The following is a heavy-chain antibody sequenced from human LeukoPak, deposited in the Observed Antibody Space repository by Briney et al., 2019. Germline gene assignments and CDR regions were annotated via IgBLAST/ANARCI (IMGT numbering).Heavy chain of an antibody. Sequence: SETLSLTCTVSGGSISSYYWSWIRQPPGKGLEWIGYIYYSGSTNYNPSLKSRVTISVDTSKNQFSLKLSSVTAADTAVYYCAGRGIAVADYPYWGQATLVTVSS. CDR2: IYYSGST. CDR3: AGRGIAVADYPY. J-gene: IGHJ4*02. D-gene: IGHD6-19*01. V-gene: IGHV4-59*08. CDR1: GGSISSYY.